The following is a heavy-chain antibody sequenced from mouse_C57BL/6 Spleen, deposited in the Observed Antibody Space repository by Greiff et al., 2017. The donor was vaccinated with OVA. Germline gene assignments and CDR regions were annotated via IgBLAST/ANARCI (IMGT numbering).Heavy chain of an antibody. CDR3: ARSLIYYDYDEGYFDY. Sequence: EVMLVESGGGLVQPGGSLSLSCAASGFTFTDYYMSWVRQPPGKALEWLGFIRNKANGYTTEYSASVKGRFTISRDNSQSILYLQMNALRAEDSATYYCARSLIYYDYDEGYFDYWGQGTTLTVSS. V-gene: IGHV7-3*01. J-gene: IGHJ2*01. CDR1: GFTFTDYY. CDR2: IRNKANGYTT. D-gene: IGHD2-4*01.